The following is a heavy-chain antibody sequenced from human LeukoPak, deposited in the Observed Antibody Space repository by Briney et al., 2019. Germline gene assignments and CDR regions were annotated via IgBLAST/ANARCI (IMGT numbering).Heavy chain of an antibody. CDR2: ISYDGSNK. CDR3: AKVVYDFWSGCFPYFDY. CDR1: GFTFSSYG. J-gene: IGHJ4*02. V-gene: IGHV3-30*18. Sequence: PGGSLRLSCAASGFTFSSYGMHWVRQAPGKGLEWVAVISYDGSNKYYADSVKGRFTISRDNSKNTLYLQMNSLRAEDTAVYYCAKVVYDFWSGCFPYFDYWGQGTLVTVSS. D-gene: IGHD3-3*01.